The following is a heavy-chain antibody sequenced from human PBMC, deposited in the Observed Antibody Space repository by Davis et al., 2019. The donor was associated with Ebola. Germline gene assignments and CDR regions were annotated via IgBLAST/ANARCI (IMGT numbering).Heavy chain of an antibody. Sequence: SLKISCAASGFTFDDYAMHWVRHAPGKGLQWVSGISWNSGNIAYADSVKGRFTISRDNANNSLYLQMNTLRAEDTALYYCAKGRVEMATVTVDAFDIWGQGTMVTVSS. CDR1: GFTFDDYA. D-gene: IGHD5-24*01. J-gene: IGHJ3*02. CDR3: AKGRVEMATVTVDAFDI. V-gene: IGHV3-9*01. CDR2: ISWNSGNI.